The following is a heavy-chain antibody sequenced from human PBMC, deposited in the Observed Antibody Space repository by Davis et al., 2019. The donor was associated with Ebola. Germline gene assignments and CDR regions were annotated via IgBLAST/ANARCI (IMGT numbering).Heavy chain of an antibody. CDR1: GSTFDQFA. J-gene: IGHJ6*02. V-gene: IGHV3-43*02. D-gene: IGHD6-13*01. Sequence: GESLKISCAASGSTFDQFAMHWVRQRPGKGLEWVSLINGDGDYTYYADSVKGRFTISRDNSKESLYLQINSLRSEDTALYFCARGPMPSWYADYYKYGMDVWGQGTTVTASS. CDR2: INGDGDYT. CDR3: ARGPMPSWYADYYKYGMDV.